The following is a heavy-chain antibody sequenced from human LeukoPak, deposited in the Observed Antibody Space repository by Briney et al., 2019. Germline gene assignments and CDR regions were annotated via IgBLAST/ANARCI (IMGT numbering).Heavy chain of an antibody. CDR3: ARGYGDYEGDYNWFDP. CDR1: GGSISSYY. J-gene: IGHJ5*02. V-gene: IGHV4-34*01. D-gene: IGHD4-17*01. Sequence: SETLSLTCTVSGGSISSYYWSWIRQPPGKGLEWIGEINHSGSTNYNPSLKSRVTISVDTSKNQFSLKLSSVTAADTAVYYCARGYGDYEGDYNWFDPWGQGTLVTVSS. CDR2: INHSGST.